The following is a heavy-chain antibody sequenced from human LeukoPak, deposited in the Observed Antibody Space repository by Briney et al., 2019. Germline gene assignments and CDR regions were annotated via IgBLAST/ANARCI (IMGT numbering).Heavy chain of an antibody. CDR2: IYYSGST. CDR3: ARWPGYRDYYYYMDV. D-gene: IGHD6-13*01. CDR1: GGSISSSSYY. V-gene: IGHV4-39*01. Sequence: SETLSLTCTVSGGSISSSSYYWGWIRQPPGKGLEWIGSIYYSGSTYYNPSLKSRVTISVDTSKNQFSLKLSSVTAADTAVYYCARWPGYRDYYYYMDVWGKGTTVTVSS. J-gene: IGHJ6*03.